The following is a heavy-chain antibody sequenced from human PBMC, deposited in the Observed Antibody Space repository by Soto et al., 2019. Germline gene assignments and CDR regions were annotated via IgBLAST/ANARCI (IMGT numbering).Heavy chain of an antibody. J-gene: IGHJ4*02. CDR3: ANGPWELLDGGFDY. D-gene: IGHD1-26*01. V-gene: IGHV3-30*18. CDR1: GFTFSSYG. Sequence: GGSLRLSCAASGFTFSSYGMHWVRQAPGKGLEWVAVISYDGSNKYYADSVKGRFTISRDNSKNTLYLQMNSLRAEDTAVYYCANGPWELLDGGFDYWGQGTLVTVSS. CDR2: ISYDGSNK.